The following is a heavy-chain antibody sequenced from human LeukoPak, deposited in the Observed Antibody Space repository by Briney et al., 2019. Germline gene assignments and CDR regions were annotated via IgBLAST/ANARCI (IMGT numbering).Heavy chain of an antibody. CDR3: SIIERRAEYDILTGYYTLDY. CDR2: IYSGCST. D-gene: IGHD3-9*01. Sequence: GGSLRLSCAAAGFTVSSNYISWVRQAPGKGLYWVSVIYSGCSTYYADSVKGRFTISRDNSKNTLYLQTNSLRAEDTAVYYCSIIERRAEYDILTGYYTLDYWGQGTLVTVSS. CDR1: GFTVSSNY. J-gene: IGHJ4*02. V-gene: IGHV3-53*01.